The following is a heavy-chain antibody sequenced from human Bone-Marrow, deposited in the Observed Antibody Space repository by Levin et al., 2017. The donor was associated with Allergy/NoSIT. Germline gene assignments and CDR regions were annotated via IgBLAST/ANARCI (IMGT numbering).Heavy chain of an antibody. D-gene: IGHD1-26*01. V-gene: IGHV3-49*04. Sequence: GGSLRLSCTTTGFTFGDYAVSWVRQAPGKGLEWVGFIRSKGLGGTADYAASVEGRFRISRDDAKNVAYLQMNNLNIDDTAVYYCARDFRVGISYGLDVWGQGTTVTVSS. J-gene: IGHJ6*02. CDR2: IRSKGLGGTA. CDR1: GFTFGDYA. CDR3: ARDFRVGISYGLDV.